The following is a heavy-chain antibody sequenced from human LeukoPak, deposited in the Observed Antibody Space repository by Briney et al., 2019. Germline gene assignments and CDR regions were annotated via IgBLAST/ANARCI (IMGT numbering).Heavy chain of an antibody. CDR2: ISWNSGSI. J-gene: IGHJ3*02. D-gene: IGHD6-19*01. CDR1: GFTFDDYA. V-gene: IGHV3-9*01. CDR3: AKDMAVKNQGAFDI. Sequence: GGSLRLSCAASGFTFDDYAMHWVRQAPGKGLEWVSGISWNSGSIGYADSVKGRFTISRDNAKNSLYLQMNSLRAEDTALYYCAKDMAVKNQGAFDIWGQGTMVTVSS.